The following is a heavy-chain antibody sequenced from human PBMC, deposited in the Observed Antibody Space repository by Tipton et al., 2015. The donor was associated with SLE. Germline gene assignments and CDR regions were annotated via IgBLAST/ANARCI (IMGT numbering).Heavy chain of an antibody. CDR1: GFTFSSYA. Sequence: SLRLSCAASGFTFSSYAMHWVRQAPGKGLEWVAVISYDGSNKYYADSVKGRFTISRDNSKNTLYLQMNSLRAEDTAVYYCARWTPVAGPFDYWGQGTLVTVSS. V-gene: IGHV3-30*04. D-gene: IGHD6-19*01. CDR3: ARWTPVAGPFDY. CDR2: ISYDGSNK. J-gene: IGHJ4*02.